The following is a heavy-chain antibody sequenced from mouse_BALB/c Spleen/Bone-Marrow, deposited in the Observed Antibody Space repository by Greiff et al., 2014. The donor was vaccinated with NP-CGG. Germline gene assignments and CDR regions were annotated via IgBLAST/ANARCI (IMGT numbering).Heavy chain of an antibody. V-gene: IGHV1-9*01. CDR1: GYTFSSYW. Sequence: SGAELMKPGASVKISCKATGYTFSSYWIEWVKQRPGHGLEWVGEILPGSGSTNYNEKFKGKATFTADTSSNTAYMQLSSLTSEDSAVYFCARGGYYGSSLFAYWGQGTLVTVSA. CDR2: ILPGSGST. D-gene: IGHD1-1*01. J-gene: IGHJ3*01. CDR3: ARGGYYGSSLFAY.